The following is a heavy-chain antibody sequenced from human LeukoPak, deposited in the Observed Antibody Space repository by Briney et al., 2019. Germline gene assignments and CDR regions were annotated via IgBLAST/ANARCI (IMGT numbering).Heavy chain of an antibody. CDR1: GFTFSSYA. J-gene: IGHJ3*02. D-gene: IGHD3-3*01. CDR3: AKGVRFLEWSAFDI. V-gene: IGHV3-30*04. Sequence: GGSLRLSCAASGFTFSSYAMHWVRQAPGKGLEWVAVISFDGSNKYYADSVKGRFTISRDISKNTLYLQMNSLRAEDTAVYYCAKGVRFLEWSAFDIWGQGTMVTVSS. CDR2: ISFDGSNK.